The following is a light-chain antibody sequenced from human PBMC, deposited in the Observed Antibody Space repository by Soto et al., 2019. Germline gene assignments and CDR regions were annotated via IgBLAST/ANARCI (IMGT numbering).Light chain of an antibody. Sequence: QSVLTQPRSVSGSPGQSVAISCTGSRSDVGGYKYVSWYQQFPGKAPKLIIYDVSRRPSGVPDRFSGSKSGNTASLTISGLQAEDECDYYCCSYGGGRTPLGFGGGTKVTVL. J-gene: IGLJ2*01. CDR2: DVS. CDR1: RSDVGGYKY. V-gene: IGLV2-11*01. CDR3: CSYGGGRTPLG.